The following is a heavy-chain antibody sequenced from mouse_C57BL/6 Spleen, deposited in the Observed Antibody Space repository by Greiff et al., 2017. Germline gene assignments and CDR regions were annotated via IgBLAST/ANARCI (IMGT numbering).Heavy chain of an antibody. D-gene: IGHD1-1*01. CDR2: IYPGSGST. V-gene: IGHV1-55*01. CDR1: GYTFTSYW. J-gene: IGHJ1*03. Sequence: QVQLKQPGAELVKPGASVKMSCKASGYTFTSYWITWVKQRPGQGLEWIGEIYPGSGSTNYNEKFKSKATLTVDTSSSTAYMQLSSLTSEDSAVYYCAREGFYYSSSYGDLDVWGKGTTVTVSS. CDR3: AREGFYYSSSYGDLDV.